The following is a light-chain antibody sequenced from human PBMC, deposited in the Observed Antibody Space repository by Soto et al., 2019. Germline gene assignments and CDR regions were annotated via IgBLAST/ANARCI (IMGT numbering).Light chain of an antibody. CDR2: EVS. CDR3: CSYAGSSTCVV. V-gene: IGLV2-23*02. CDR1: SSDVGRYNL. J-gene: IGLJ2*01. Sequence: QSALTQPASVSGSPGQSITISCTGTSSDVGRYNLVSWYQQLPGKAPKLMIYEVSKRPSGVSNRFSGSKSGNTASLTISGLQAEDEADYYYCSYAGSSTCVVFGGGTQLTVL.